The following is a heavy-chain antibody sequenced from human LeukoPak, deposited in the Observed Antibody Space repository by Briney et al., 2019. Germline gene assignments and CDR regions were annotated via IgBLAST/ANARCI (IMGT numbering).Heavy chain of an antibody. D-gene: IGHD2-2*01. Sequence: GASVKVSCRASGYVFASHWVHWLRQAPGQGLEWVGFIKPDSGQTGLAQSLQGRVTLTRDTSISTVYMELNGLTSDDTAVYFCARDYPHQRFDIWGQGTLVTVSS. CDR1: GYVFASHW. CDR2: IKPDSGQT. J-gene: IGHJ4*02. V-gene: IGHV1-2*02. CDR3: ARDYPHQRFDI.